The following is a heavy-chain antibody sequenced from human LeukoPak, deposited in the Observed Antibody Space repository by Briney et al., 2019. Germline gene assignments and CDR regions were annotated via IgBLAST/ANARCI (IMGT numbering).Heavy chain of an antibody. CDR2: IYYSGST. V-gene: IGHV4-39*07. D-gene: IGHD5-24*01. Sequence: SETLSLTCTVSGGSISSSSYYWGWIRQPPGKGLEWIGSIYYSGSTYYNPSLKSRVTISVDTSKNQFSLKLSSVTAADTAVYYCARDGDGYNSNFDYWGQGTLVTVSS. CDR3: ARDGDGYNSNFDY. J-gene: IGHJ4*02. CDR1: GGSISSSSYY.